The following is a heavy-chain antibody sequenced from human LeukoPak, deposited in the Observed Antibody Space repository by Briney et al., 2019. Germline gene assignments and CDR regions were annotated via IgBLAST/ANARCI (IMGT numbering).Heavy chain of an antibody. CDR1: GYTFTSYD. Sequence: ASVKVSCKASGYTFTSYDINWVRQATGQGLEWMGWMNPNSGNTGYAQKFQGRVTITRNTSISTAYMELSSLRSEDTAVYYCARTPIYDFWSGYLNYYCYYYMDVWGKGTTVTVSS. D-gene: IGHD3-3*01. CDR3: ARTPIYDFWSGYLNYYCYYYMDV. CDR2: MNPNSGNT. J-gene: IGHJ6*03. V-gene: IGHV1-8*03.